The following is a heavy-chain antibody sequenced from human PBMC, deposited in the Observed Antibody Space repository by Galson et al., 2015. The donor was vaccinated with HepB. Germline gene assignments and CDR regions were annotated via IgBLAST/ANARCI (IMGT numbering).Heavy chain of an antibody. CDR2: INPDSGGT. Sequence: SVKVSCKASRYTFTAYYIYWVRQAPGQGLEWMGWINPDSGGTRYADKFQDRVTMTRDTSITTAYMELSRLRSDDTAVYYCAREFYYNNTGYRPNWFDPWGQGSLVTVSS. V-gene: IGHV1-2*02. J-gene: IGHJ5*02. D-gene: IGHD3-22*01. CDR3: AREFYYNNTGYRPNWFDP. CDR1: RYTFTAYY.